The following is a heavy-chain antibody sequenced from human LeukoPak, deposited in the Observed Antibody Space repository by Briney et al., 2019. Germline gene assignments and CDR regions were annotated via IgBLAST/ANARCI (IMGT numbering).Heavy chain of an antibody. V-gene: IGHV3-53*01. CDR1: GLTVSSNY. CDR2: IYSGGST. D-gene: IGHD6-13*01. Sequence: PGGSLRLSCAASGLTVSSNYMSWVRQAPGKGLEWVSVIYSGGSTYFADSVKGRFTISRDYSKNTLYLQINSLRAEDTAVYYCARALSSSWYAFRSNWFDPWGQGTLVSVSS. J-gene: IGHJ5*02. CDR3: ARALSSSWYAFRSNWFDP.